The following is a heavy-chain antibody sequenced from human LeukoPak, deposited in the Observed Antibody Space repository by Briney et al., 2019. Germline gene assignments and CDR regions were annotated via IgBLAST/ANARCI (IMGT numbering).Heavy chain of an antibody. V-gene: IGHV3-48*02. CDR1: GFTFSDYS. CDR3: VRGTRPYYGSGSYWFDP. D-gene: IGHD3-10*01. Sequence: PGGSLRLSCAASGFTFSDYSMNWVRQAPGKGLEWVAYIRSSGSPIYYADSVKGRFTISRDNAKNSLYLQMNSLRDEDTAVYYCVRGTRPYYGSGSYWFDPWGQGTLVTVSS. J-gene: IGHJ5*02. CDR2: IRSSGSPI.